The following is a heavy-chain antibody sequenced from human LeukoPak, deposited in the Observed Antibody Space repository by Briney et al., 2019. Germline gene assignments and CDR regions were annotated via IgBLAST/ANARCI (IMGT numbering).Heavy chain of an antibody. CDR1: GFTFSDYG. Sequence: PGGSLRLSCAASGFTFSDYGMHWVRQAPGRGLEWVAFIQFHGGDIFYADSVEGRFTISRDNSKNTLYLQMNSLRPEDTAVYYCAKDNPVEKVPGLGPGSWGQGTLVTVSS. D-gene: IGHD2-2*01. CDR2: IQFHGGDI. CDR3: AKDNPVEKVPGLGPGS. V-gene: IGHV3-30*02. J-gene: IGHJ5*02.